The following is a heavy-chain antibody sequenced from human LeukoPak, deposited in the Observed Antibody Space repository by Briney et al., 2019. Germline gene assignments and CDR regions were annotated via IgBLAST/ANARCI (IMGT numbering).Heavy chain of an antibody. J-gene: IGHJ4*02. CDR3: PARPLMPAPYDY. CDR1: GFTFSSYP. CDR2: ISGGGGST. V-gene: IGHV3-23*01. D-gene: IGHD2-2*01. Sequence: PGGSLRLSCAASGFTFSSYPMSWVRQAPGKGLQWVSAISGGGGSTYYADSVKGRFTISRDNSKSTLYLQINSLRADDTAIYYCPARPLMPAPYDYCDQGLLVT.